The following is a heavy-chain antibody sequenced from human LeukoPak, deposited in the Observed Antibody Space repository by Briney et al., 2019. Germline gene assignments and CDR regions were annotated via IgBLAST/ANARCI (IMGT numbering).Heavy chain of an antibody. V-gene: IGHV4-61*01. Sequence: SETLSLTCTVSGGSVSSGSYYWSWIRQPPGKGLEWIGYIHYSGSTYYNPSLKSRVTISVDTSKNQFSLKLSSVTAADTAVYFCALGYSYGRFDYWGQGTLVTVSS. CDR2: IHYSGST. CDR3: ALGYSYGRFDY. D-gene: IGHD5-18*01. J-gene: IGHJ4*02. CDR1: GGSVSSGSYY.